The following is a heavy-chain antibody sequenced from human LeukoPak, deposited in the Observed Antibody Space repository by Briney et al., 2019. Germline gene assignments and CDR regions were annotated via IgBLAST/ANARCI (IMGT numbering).Heavy chain of an antibody. D-gene: IGHD3-9*01. Sequence: SGSLSLTCTVSGDSISSYDWSWIRQPPGKGLEGIGSICDSDSTTYNPTLESRVTISEDTSKNQFSPMLTSETAASTAVYYCARVVYGHDWPEGRDVWGQGTTVTVSS. CDR1: GDSISSYD. CDR2: ICDSDST. CDR3: ARVVYGHDWPEGRDV. J-gene: IGHJ6*02. V-gene: IGHV4-59*01.